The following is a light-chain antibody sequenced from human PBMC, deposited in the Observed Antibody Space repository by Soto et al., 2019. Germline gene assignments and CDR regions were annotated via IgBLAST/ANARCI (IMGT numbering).Light chain of an antibody. Sequence: QSVLTQPPTVSEAPGQRVTISCTGSISNIGAGYDVHWYQQLPGTVPKVLIYGNSNRPSGVPDRFSGSKSGTSASLAITGLQAEDEADYYCQSYDISLSGFHVFGTGTKLTVL. V-gene: IGLV1-40*01. CDR2: GNS. CDR3: QSYDISLSGFHV. CDR1: ISNIGAGYD. J-gene: IGLJ1*01.